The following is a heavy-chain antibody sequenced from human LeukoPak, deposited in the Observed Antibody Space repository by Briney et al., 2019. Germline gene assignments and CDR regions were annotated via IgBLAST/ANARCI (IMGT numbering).Heavy chain of an antibody. J-gene: IGHJ4*02. D-gene: IGHD3-3*01. V-gene: IGHV3-33*01. CDR2: IWYDGSNK. CDR1: GFTFRNYG. CDR3: ARDLLGVGTLATDY. Sequence: PGGSLRLSCTASGFTFRNYGMHWVRQGPGKGLEWVAVIWYDGSNKYYADSVKGRFTISRDNSKNTLYLQMNSLRAEDTAVYYCARDLLGVGTLATDYWDQGILVTVSS.